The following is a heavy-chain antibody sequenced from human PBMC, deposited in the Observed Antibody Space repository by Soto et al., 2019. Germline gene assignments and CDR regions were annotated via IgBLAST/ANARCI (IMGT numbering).Heavy chain of an antibody. CDR1: GGSISSGDYY. J-gene: IGHJ4*02. V-gene: IGHV4-30-4*01. CDR2: IYYSGST. Sequence: SETLSLTCTVSGGSISSGDYYWSWIRQPPGKGLEWIGYIYYSGSTYYNPSLKSRVTISVDTSKNQFSLKLSSVTAADTAVYYCARHTPAISISDHWGQGTLVTVSS. D-gene: IGHD2-15*01. CDR3: ARHTPAISISDH.